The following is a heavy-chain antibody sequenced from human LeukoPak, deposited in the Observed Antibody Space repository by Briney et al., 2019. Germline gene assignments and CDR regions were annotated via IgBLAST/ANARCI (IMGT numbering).Heavy chain of an antibody. CDR2: IYTSGST. Sequence: PSETLSLTCTVSGGSISSGSYYWSWIRQPAGKGLEWIGRIYTSGSTNYNPSLKSRVTISVDTSKNQFSLKLSSVTAADTAVYYCARGERGGYYQFDYWGQGTLVTVSS. CDR3: ARGERGGYYQFDY. J-gene: IGHJ4*02. V-gene: IGHV4-61*02. CDR1: GGSISSGSYY. D-gene: IGHD3-22*01.